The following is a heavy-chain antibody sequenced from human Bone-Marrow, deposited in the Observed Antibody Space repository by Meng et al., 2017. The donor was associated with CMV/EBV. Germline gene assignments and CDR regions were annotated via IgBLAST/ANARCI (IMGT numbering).Heavy chain of an antibody. CDR1: GFTFSGSA. J-gene: IGHJ6*02. V-gene: IGHV3-73*01. CDR2: IRTKADNYAT. Sequence: GGSLRLSCVASGFTFSGSALHWVRQASGKGLEWVGRIRTKADNYATAYGASVKGRFTISRDDSKNTLYLQMNSLRAEDTAVYYCAKVFYYGSGSYYLGYGMDVWGQGTTVTVSS. CDR3: AKVFYYGSGSYYLGYGMDV. D-gene: IGHD3-10*01.